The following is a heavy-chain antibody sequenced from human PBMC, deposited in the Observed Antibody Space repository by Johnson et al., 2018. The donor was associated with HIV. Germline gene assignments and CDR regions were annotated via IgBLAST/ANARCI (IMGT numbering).Heavy chain of an antibody. J-gene: IGHJ3*02. D-gene: IGHD3-10*01. CDR2: INWNGGST. CDR3: VREKPRLVQGVLDAFDI. V-gene: IGHV3-20*04. Sequence: VQLVESGGGVVRPGGSLRLSCAASGFTFDDYGMSWVRQAPGKGLEWVSGINWNGGSTGYADSVKGRFTISRDNAKNSLYLQMNSLRAEDTALYYCVREKPRLVQGVLDAFDIWGQGTMVTVSS. CDR1: GFTFDDYG.